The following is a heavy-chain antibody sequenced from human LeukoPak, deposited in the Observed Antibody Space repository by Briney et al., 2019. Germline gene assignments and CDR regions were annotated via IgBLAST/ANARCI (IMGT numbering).Heavy chain of an antibody. D-gene: IGHD5-24*01. Sequence: SEALSLTCAVYGGSFSGYYWSWIRQPPGEGLEWIGEINHSGSTNYNPSLKSRVTISVDTSKNQFSLKLSSVTAADTAVYYCARLPSRWLRGGYFDYWGQGTLVTVSS. J-gene: IGHJ4*02. CDR3: ARLPSRWLRGGYFDY. CDR2: INHSGST. CDR1: GGSFSGYY. V-gene: IGHV4-34*01.